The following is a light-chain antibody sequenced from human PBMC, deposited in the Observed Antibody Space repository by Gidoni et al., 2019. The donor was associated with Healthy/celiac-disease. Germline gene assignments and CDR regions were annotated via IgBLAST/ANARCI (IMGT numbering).Light chain of an antibody. CDR1: SSNIGSNT. CDR2: SNN. Sequence: QSVLTQPPSASGTPGQRVTISCSGSSSNIGSNTVNWYQQLPGTAPNLLIYSNNQRPSGVPGRFSGSKSGTSASLAISGLQSEDEADYYCAAWDDSLNGRVFGGGTKLTVL. CDR3: AAWDDSLNGRV. V-gene: IGLV1-44*01. J-gene: IGLJ2*01.